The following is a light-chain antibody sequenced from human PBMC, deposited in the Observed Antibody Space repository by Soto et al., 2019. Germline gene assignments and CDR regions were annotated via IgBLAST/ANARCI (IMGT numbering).Light chain of an antibody. J-gene: IGKJ2*01. CDR2: DAS. CDR3: QQRSNWYT. Sequence: EIVLTQSPATLSLSPGERATLSCRASQNVKNYLGWYQQKPGQAPRLLIYDASNRATGIPARFSGSGSGTDFTLTISSLEPEDFAVYYCQQRSNWYTFGQGTKLEIK. CDR1: QNVKNY. V-gene: IGKV3-11*01.